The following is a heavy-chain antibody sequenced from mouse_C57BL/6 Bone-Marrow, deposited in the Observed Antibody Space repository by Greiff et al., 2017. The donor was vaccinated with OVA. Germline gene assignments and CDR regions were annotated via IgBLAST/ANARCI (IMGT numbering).Heavy chain of an antibody. CDR2: IWSGGST. Sequence: QVQLQQSGPGLVQPSQSLSITCTVSGFSLTSYGVHWVRQSPGKGLEWLGVIWSGGSTDYNAAFISRLSISKDNSKSQVFFKMNSLQADDTAIYYCARNTTVVGPYYYAMDYWGQGTSVTVSS. CDR3: ARNTTVVGPYYYAMDY. D-gene: IGHD1-1*01. CDR1: GFSLTSYG. J-gene: IGHJ4*01. V-gene: IGHV2-2*01.